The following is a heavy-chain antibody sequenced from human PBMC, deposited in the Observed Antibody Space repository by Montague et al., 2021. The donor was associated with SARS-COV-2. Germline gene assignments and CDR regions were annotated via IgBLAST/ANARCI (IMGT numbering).Heavy chain of an antibody. D-gene: IGHD5-12*01. CDR3: ARGTLGAVATRCDY. J-gene: IGHJ4*02. V-gene: IGHV4-61*08. Sequence: SETLSLTCTVSGGSISSGGYYWGWIRQPPGKGLEWIGYIYYSGSTNYNPSLQSRVTISLDTSKNQFSLKLSSVTAADTAVYFCARGTLGAVATRCDYWGQGTLVTVSS. CDR2: IYYSGST. CDR1: GGSISSGGYY.